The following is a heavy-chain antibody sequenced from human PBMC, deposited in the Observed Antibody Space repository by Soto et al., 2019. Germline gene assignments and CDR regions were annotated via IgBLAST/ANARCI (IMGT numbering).Heavy chain of an antibody. CDR1: GFSFDTYN. Sequence: EDQLVESGGGLVKPGGSLRLSSAASGFSFDTYNMNWVRQAPGKGLEWVSSISSGRPDIFYADSVRGRFTISRDDAKKSLFLQMNSLRADDTAVYYCARDHLGIAAGDFDLWGQGTLVTVSS. CDR3: ARDHLGIAAGDFDL. V-gene: IGHV3-21*02. D-gene: IGHD6-19*01. CDR2: ISSGRPDI. J-gene: IGHJ4*02.